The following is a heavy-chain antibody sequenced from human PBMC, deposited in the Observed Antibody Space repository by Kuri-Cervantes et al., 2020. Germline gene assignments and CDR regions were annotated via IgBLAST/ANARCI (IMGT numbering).Heavy chain of an antibody. CDR3: YCRSAGSGSRDY. D-gene: IGHD3-10*01. CDR1: GFTFSSYW. Sequence: GGSLRLSCAASGFTFSSYWMHWVRRPPGKGLVWVSRINSDGSTTTYADSVKGRFTISRDNAKNTLYLQMNSLRAEDTAVYYCYCRSAGSGSRDYWGQGTLVPSPQ. J-gene: IGHJ4*02. V-gene: IGHV3-74*01. CDR2: INSDGSTT.